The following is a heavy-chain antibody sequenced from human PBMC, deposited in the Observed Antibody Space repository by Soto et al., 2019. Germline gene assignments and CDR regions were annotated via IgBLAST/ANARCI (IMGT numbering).Heavy chain of an antibody. J-gene: IGHJ5*02. CDR2: IYYSGST. D-gene: IGHD3-22*01. CDR1: GGSISSGGYY. Sequence: PSETLSLTCTVSGGSISSGGYYWSWIRQHPGKGLEWIGYIYYSGSTYYNPSLKSRVTISVDTSKNQFSLKLSSVTAADTAVYYCASSYYYDSSGYYYSNWFDPWGQGTLVTVSS. CDR3: ASSYYYDSSGYYYSNWFDP. V-gene: IGHV4-31*03.